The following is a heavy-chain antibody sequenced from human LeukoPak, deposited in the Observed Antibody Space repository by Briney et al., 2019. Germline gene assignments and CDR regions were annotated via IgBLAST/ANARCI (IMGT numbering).Heavy chain of an antibody. D-gene: IGHD6-13*01. J-gene: IGHJ3*02. CDR1: GFTFSSYS. CDR2: ISSSSYI. CDR3: AIEGAAAGTEAFDI. Sequence: GGSLRPSCAASGFTFSSYSMNWVRQAPGKGLEWVSSISSSSYIYYADSVKGRFTISRDNAKNSLYLQMNSLRAEDTAVYYCAIEGAAAGTEAFDIWGQGTMVTVSS. V-gene: IGHV3-21*01.